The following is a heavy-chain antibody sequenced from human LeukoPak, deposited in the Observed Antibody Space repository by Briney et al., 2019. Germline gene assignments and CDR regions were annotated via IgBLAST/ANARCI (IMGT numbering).Heavy chain of an antibody. Sequence: SVKVSCKASGGTFSSYAISWVRQAPGQGLEWMGRIIPIFGTANYAQKFQGRVTITTDESTSTAYMELSSLRSEDTAVYYCTRPPSYYDSSGSDAFDIWGQGTMVTVSS. CDR1: GGTFSSYA. D-gene: IGHD3-22*01. CDR2: IIPIFGTA. CDR3: TRPPSYYDSSGSDAFDI. V-gene: IGHV1-69*05. J-gene: IGHJ3*02.